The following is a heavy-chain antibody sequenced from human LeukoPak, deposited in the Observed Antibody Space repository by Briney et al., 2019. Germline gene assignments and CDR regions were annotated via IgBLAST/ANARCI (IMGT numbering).Heavy chain of an antibody. CDR2: INPHSGKT. V-gene: IGHV1-8*01. CDR3: ARLSSHYGDYKVDP. Sequence: EASVKVSFKTSGYPFSNYDINWVRQATGLGLEWMGWINPHSGKTGYAQKFQGRVTMTTDTSASTAYMELSSLRSEDTAVYYCARLSSHYGDYKVDPWGQGTLVTVSS. CDR1: GYPFSNYD. J-gene: IGHJ5*02. D-gene: IGHD4-17*01.